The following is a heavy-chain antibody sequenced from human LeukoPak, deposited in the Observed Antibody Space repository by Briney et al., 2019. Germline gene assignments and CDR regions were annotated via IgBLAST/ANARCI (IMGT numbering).Heavy chain of an antibody. Sequence: PSETLSLTCTVSGGSISSSSYYWGWIRQPPGKGLEWIGSIYYSGSTYYNPSLKSRVTISVDTSKNQFSLKLSSVTAADTAVYYCASHYYDSSGYFGAFDIWGQRTMVTVSS. CDR3: ASHYYDSSGYFGAFDI. J-gene: IGHJ3*02. D-gene: IGHD3-22*01. V-gene: IGHV4-39*01. CDR1: GGSISSSSYY. CDR2: IYYSGST.